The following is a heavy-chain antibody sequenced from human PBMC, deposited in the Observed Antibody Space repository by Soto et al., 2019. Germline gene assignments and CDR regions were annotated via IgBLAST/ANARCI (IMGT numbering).Heavy chain of an antibody. CDR1: GFTFSRYG. CDR2: IWNDGTNK. J-gene: IGHJ4*02. D-gene: IGHD3-22*01. CDR3: ARDSVPSYYDSTGYPTHYFDY. V-gene: IGHV3-33*01. Sequence: PGGSLRLSCATAGFTFSRYGMHWVRQAPGKGLKWVEVIWNDGTNKYYADSVEGRFTISRDNFKNTLYLQMNSLRAEDTAVYYCARDSVPSYYDSTGYPTHYFDYWGQGT.